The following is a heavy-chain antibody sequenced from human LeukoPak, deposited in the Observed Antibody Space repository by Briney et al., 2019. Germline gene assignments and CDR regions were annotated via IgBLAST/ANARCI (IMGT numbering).Heavy chain of an antibody. CDR2: ISAYNGNT. J-gene: IGHJ4*02. CDR1: GYTFTGYY. Sequence: ASVKVSCKASGYTFTGYYMHWVRQAPGQGLEWMGWISAYNGNTNYAQKLQGRVTMTTDTSTSTAYMELRSLRSDDTAVYYCATLDWNYEFDYWGQGTLVTVSS. D-gene: IGHD1-7*01. V-gene: IGHV1-18*04. CDR3: ATLDWNYEFDY.